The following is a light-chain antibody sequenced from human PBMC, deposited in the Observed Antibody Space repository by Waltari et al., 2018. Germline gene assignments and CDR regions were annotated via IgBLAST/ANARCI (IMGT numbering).Light chain of an antibody. CDR3: QQYNNWPPYT. CDR1: QSVNSN. Sequence: EIVMTQSPATLSVSPGERATPSCRASQSVNSNLAWYQQKPGQAPRLIIYGASTRATGVPARFSGSGSGTDFTLTISSLQSEDFAVYYCQQYNNWPPYTFGQGTKLEIK. CDR2: GAS. V-gene: IGKV3-15*01. J-gene: IGKJ2*01.